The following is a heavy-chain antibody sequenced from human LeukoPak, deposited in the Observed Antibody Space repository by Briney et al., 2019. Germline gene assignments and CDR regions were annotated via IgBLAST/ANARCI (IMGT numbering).Heavy chain of an antibody. D-gene: IGHD6-13*01. CDR1: GYTFSSYA. Sequence: GASVKVSCKATGYTFSSYAIHWVRQAPGQRLEWMGWISTVNGNTKYSQKFQVRVTITRDTSASTAYVDLSSLTSEDTAVYYCARQAAAGPKFDCWGQGTLVTVSS. CDR2: ISTVNGNT. V-gene: IGHV1-3*04. CDR3: ARQAAAGPKFDC. J-gene: IGHJ4*02.